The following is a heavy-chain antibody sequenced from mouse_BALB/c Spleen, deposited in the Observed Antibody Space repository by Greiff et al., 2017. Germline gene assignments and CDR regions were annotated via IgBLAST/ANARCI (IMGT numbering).Heavy chain of an antibody. V-gene: IGHV14-3*02. CDR2: IDPANGNT. Sequence: VHVKQSGAELVKPGASVKLSCTASGFNIKDTYMHWVKQRPEQGLEWIGRIDPANGNTKYDPKFQGKATITADTSSNTAYLQLSSLTSEDTAVYYCANHGNYGGAMDYWGQGTSVTVSS. J-gene: IGHJ4*01. D-gene: IGHD2-1*01. CDR1: GFNIKDTY. CDR3: ANHGNYGGAMDY.